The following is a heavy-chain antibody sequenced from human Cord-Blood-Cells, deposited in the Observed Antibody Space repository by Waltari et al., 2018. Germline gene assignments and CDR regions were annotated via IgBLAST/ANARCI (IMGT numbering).Heavy chain of an antibody. Sequence: QVQLVESGGGVVQPGRSLRLACAASGFTFSSHGLHWVRQAQGKGLEWVAVIWYDGSNKYYADSVKGRFTISRDNSKNTLYLQMNSLRAEDTAVYYCARDSAKGSYYWYFDLWGRGTLVTVSS. CDR1: GFTFSSHG. CDR3: ARDSAKGSYYWYFDL. V-gene: IGHV3-33*01. D-gene: IGHD1-26*01. J-gene: IGHJ2*01. CDR2: IWYDGSNK.